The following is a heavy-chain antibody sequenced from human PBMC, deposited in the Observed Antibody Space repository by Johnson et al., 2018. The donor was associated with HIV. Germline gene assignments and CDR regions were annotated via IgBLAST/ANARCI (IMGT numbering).Heavy chain of an antibody. J-gene: IGHJ3*02. V-gene: IGHV3-23*04. D-gene: IGHD1-26*01. CDR1: GITFTTFV. CDR2: ISGSVDSA. Sequence: EQLVESGGGVVQPGGSLRLSCAASGITFTTFVLTWVRQSSGKGLEWVSTISGSVDSAYYADSVKGRFTISRDNSKNTLFLQMNSLRAEDTAVYYCAKVGAEDAFDIWGQGTMVTVSS. CDR3: AKVGAEDAFDI.